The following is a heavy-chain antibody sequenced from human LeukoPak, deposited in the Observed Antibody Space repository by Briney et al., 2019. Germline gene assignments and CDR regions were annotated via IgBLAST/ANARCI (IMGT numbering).Heavy chain of an antibody. CDR1: GFTVSSNY. CDR2: IYSGGST. V-gene: IGHV3-53*01. CDR3: ARGLRFLEWLDDFFDY. Sequence: GGSLRLSCAASGFTVSSNYMSWVRQAPGKGLEWVSVIYSGGSTYYADSVKGRFTISRDNSKNTLYLQMNSLRAEDTALYYCARGLRFLEWLDDFFDYWGQGTLVTVSS. J-gene: IGHJ4*02. D-gene: IGHD3-3*01.